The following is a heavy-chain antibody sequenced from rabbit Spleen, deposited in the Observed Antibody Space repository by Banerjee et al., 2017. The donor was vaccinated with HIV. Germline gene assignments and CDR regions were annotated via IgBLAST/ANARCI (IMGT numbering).Heavy chain of an antibody. CDR1: GLDFSSSYW. CDR3: ARDLVGVIGWNFYL. V-gene: IGHV1S40*01. Sequence: QSLEESGGDLVKPGASLTLTCKASGLDFSSSYWMCWVRQAPGKGLEWIACIDVHKSGSSAFSYFASWAKGRFTISKTSSTTVTLRMTSLTAADRATYFCARDLVGVIGWNFYLWGQGTLVTVS. CDR2: IDVHKSGSSAFS. J-gene: IGHJ4*01. D-gene: IGHD2-1*01.